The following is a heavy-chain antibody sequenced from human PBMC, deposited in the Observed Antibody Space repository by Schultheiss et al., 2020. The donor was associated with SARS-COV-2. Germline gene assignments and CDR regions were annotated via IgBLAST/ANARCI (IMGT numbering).Heavy chain of an antibody. CDR2: ISSSSSYI. Sequence: GGSLRLSCAASGFTFSNYSMKWVRQAPGKGLEWVSSISSSSSYIYYADSVKGRFTISRDNAKNSLYLQMNSLRAEDTAVYYCARVIYYYYYMDVWGKGTTVTVSS. CDR3: ARVIYYYYYMDV. CDR1: GFTFSNYS. V-gene: IGHV3-21*01. J-gene: IGHJ6*03.